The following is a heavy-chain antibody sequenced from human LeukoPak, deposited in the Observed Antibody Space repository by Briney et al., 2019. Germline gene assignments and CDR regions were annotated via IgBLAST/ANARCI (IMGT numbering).Heavy chain of an antibody. D-gene: IGHD3-3*01. CDR1: GYTFTSYG. J-gene: IGHJ4*02. V-gene: IGHV1-18*01. CDR3: ARVWEDTIFGVADLDY. CDR2: ISAYNGNT. Sequence: ASVKVSCKASGYTFTSYGISWVRQAPGQGLEWMGWISAYNGNTNYAQKLQGRVTMTTDTSTSTAYMELRSLRSDDTVVYYCARVWEDTIFGVADLDYWGQGTLVTVSS.